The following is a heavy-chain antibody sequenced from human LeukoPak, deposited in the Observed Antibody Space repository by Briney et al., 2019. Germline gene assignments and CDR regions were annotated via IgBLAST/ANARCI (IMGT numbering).Heavy chain of an antibody. J-gene: IGHJ4*02. D-gene: IGHD3-10*01. CDR3: ARDRDGVRGVIDY. CDR1: GGSISSYY. CDR2: IYYSGST. V-gene: IGHV4-59*12. Sequence: PSETLSLTCTVSGGSISSYYWSWIRQPPGKGLEWIGYIYYSGSTDYNPSLKSRVTISVETSKNQFSLKLSSVTAADTAVYYCARDRDGVRGVIDYWGQGTLVTISS.